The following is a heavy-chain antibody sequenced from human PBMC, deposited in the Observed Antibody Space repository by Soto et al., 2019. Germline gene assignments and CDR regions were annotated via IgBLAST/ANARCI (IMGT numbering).Heavy chain of an antibody. D-gene: IGHD6-13*01. CDR1: GGSISSSSYY. Sequence: SETLSLTCTVSGGSISSSSYYWGWIRQPPGKGLEWIGSIYYSGNTYYNPSLKSRVTISVDTSKNQFSLKLSSVTAADTAVYYCARVGSSSWYGEYYFDYWGQGTLVTVSS. V-gene: IGHV4-39*07. CDR3: ARVGSSSWYGEYYFDY. CDR2: IYYSGNT. J-gene: IGHJ4*02.